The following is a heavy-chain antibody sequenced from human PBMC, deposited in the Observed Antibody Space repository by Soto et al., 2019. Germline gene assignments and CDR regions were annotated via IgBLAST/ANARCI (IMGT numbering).Heavy chain of an antibody. CDR3: AREIMTTGPGNYYYYYMDV. V-gene: IGHV3-7*01. CDR2: IKQDGSEK. D-gene: IGHD4-4*01. Sequence: GGSLRLSCAASGFTFSSYWMSWVRQAPGKGLEWVVNIKQDGSEKYYVDSVKGRFTISRDNAKNSLYLQMNSLRAEDTAVYYCAREIMTTGPGNYYYYYMDVWGKGTTVTVSS. J-gene: IGHJ6*03. CDR1: GFTFSSYW.